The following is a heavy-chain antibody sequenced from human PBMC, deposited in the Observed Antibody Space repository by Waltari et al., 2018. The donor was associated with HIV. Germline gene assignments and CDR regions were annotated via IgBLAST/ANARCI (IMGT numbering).Heavy chain of an antibody. CDR2: IYSSGNT. J-gene: IGHJ6*02. CDR3: ARGRFEGYILYYYYGMDV. V-gene: IGHV4-61*02. Sequence: QVQLQESGPGLVKPSQTLSLTCTVPGGPISNGSYYWNWTRQPAGKGLEWIGRIYSSGNTNYNPSLKSRVTISVDTSKNQFSLKLSSVTAADTAVYYCARGRFEGYILYYYYGMDVWGQGTTVSVSS. CDR1: GGPISNGSYY. D-gene: IGHD5-12*01.